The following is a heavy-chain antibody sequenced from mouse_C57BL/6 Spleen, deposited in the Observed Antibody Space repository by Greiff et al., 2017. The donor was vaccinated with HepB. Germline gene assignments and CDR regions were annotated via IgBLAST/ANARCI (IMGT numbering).Heavy chain of an antibody. CDR2: INPNNGGT. CDR1: GYTFTDYY. CDR3: ARSNWGFWYFDV. V-gene: IGHV1-26*01. Sequence: EVQLQQSGPELVKPGASVKISCKASGYTFTDYYMNWVKQSHGKSLEWIGDINPNNGGTSYIQKFKGKATLTVDKSSSTAYMELRSLTSEDSAVYYCARSNWGFWYFDVWGTGTTVTVSS. D-gene: IGHD4-1*01. J-gene: IGHJ1*03.